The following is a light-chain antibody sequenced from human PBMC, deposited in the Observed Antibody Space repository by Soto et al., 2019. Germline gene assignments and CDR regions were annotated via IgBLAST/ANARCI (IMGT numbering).Light chain of an antibody. CDR2: SND. CDR1: SSNIRGNT. CDR3: VAWDDSLKGWV. J-gene: IGLJ3*02. Sequence: QSVLTQPPSASGTPGQRVAISCYRGSSNIRGNTVSWYQQLPGTAPKLLIYSNDQRPSGVPERFSGSKSGTSASLAISGLQSEDEADYYCVAWDDSLKGWVFGGGTQLTVL. V-gene: IGLV1-44*01.